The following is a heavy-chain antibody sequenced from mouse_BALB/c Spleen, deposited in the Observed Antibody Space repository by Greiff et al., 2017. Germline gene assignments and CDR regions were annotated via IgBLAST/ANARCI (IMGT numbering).Heavy chain of an antibody. V-gene: IGHV5-9-3*01. CDR1: GFTFSSYA. J-gene: IGHJ3*01. CDR3: ARNEAARAPFAY. D-gene: IGHD3-1*01. Sequence: EVKLVESGGGLVKPGGSLKLSCAASGFTFSSYAMSWVRQTPEKRLEWVATISSGGSYTYYPDSVKGRFTISRDNAKNTLYLQMSSLRSEDTAMYYCARNEAARAPFAYWGQGTLVTVSA. CDR2: ISSGGSYT.